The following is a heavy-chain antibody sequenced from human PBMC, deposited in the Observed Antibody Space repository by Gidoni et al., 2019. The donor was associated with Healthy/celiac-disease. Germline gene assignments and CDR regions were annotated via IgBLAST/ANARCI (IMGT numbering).Heavy chain of an antibody. Sequence: EVQLVESGRGLVKPGGSLRLSCAASGCTFSSYSMNWVRQAPGKGLEWVSSISSSSSYIYYADSVKGRFTISRDNAKNSLYLQMNSLRAEDTAVYYCARDSLLGHRAFDIWGQGTMVTVSS. J-gene: IGHJ3*02. V-gene: IGHV3-21*01. CDR1: GCTFSSYS. CDR3: ARDSLLGHRAFDI. D-gene: IGHD1-26*01. CDR2: ISSSSSYI.